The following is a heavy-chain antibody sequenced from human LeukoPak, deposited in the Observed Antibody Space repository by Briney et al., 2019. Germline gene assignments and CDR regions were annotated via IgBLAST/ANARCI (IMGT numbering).Heavy chain of an antibody. CDR3: ARAIRYFDWLLPFRMDV. CDR2: IIPIFGTA. D-gene: IGHD3-9*01. V-gene: IGHV1-69*13. J-gene: IGHJ6*04. Sequence: SVKVSCKASGGTFSSYAISWVRQAPGQGLEWIGGIIPIFGTANYAQKFQGRVTITADESTSTAYMELSSLRSEDTAVYYCARAIRYFDWLLPFRMDVWGKGTTVTVSS. CDR1: GGTFSSYA.